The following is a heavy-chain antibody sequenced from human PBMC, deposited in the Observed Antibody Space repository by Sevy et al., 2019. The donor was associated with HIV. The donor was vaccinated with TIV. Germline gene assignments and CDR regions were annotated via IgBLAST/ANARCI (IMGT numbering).Heavy chain of an antibody. CDR2: ILPSDSDT. D-gene: IGHD1-26*01. J-gene: IGHJ4*02. V-gene: IGHV5-51*01. Sequence: GESLKISCKGSGYTFSPYWIAWVRQMPGQGLEWMGIILPSDSDTEYSPSFKGHVTISVDKSINTVYLQWSSLKASDSAMYYCARQGDLDYFDYWGQGTLVTVSS. CDR3: ARQGDLDYFDY. CDR1: GYTFSPYW.